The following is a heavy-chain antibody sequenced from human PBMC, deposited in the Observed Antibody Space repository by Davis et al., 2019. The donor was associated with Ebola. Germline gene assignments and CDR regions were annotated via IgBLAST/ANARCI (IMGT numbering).Heavy chain of an antibody. D-gene: IGHD1-26*01. CDR1: GYNFTGNY. CDR3: ARFPHRGSYCDWFDP. CDR2: INPNSGST. V-gene: IGHV1-2*06. J-gene: IGHJ5*02. Sequence: ASVKVSCKASGYNFTGNYIQWVRQAPGQGLEWMGRINPNSGSTNYAQKFQGRVTMTRDTSISTAYMELSRLRSDDTAVYYCARFPHRGSYCDWFDPWGQGTLVTVSS.